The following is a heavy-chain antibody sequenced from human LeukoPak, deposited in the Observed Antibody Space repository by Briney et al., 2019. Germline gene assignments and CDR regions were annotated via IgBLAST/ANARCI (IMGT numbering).Heavy chain of an antibody. J-gene: IGHJ3*02. CDR1: GYTFTSYD. Sequence: ASVKVSCKASGYTFTSYDINWVRQATGQGLEWMGWMNPNSGNTGYAQKFQGRVTMTRNTSISTAYMELSSLRSEDTAVYYCAKDRSGSYYGRDAFDIWGQGTMVTVSS. V-gene: IGHV1-8*01. D-gene: IGHD1-26*01. CDR3: AKDRSGSYYGRDAFDI. CDR2: MNPNSGNT.